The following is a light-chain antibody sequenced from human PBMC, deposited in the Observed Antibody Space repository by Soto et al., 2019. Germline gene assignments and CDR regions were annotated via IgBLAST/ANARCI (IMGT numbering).Light chain of an antibody. V-gene: IGKV3-15*01. J-gene: IGKJ4*01. CDR3: QQYNNWPLLT. Sequence: EIVMTQSPATLSVSPGERATLSCRASQSVSSNLAWYQQKPGQAPRLLIYGASTRATGIPARFSGSGSGTEFTLTISSLQSEDFAVHYCQQYNNWPLLTFGEGTKVEIK. CDR2: GAS. CDR1: QSVSSN.